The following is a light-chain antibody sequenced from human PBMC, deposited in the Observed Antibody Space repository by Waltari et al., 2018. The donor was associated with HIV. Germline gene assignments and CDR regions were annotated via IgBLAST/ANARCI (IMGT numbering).Light chain of an antibody. CDR3: ASWDDSRGGLWV. CDR1: GSSIGTNY. V-gene: IGLV1-47*01. Sequence: QSALTQPPSASGTPGQRVSISCSGSGSSIGTNYVSWYQQLPGTTPKLLIYTNNRRPSGVPDRFSGSKSGTSASLAISGLRSEDEADYYCASWDDSRGGLWVFGGGTTLTVL. CDR2: TNN. J-gene: IGLJ3*02.